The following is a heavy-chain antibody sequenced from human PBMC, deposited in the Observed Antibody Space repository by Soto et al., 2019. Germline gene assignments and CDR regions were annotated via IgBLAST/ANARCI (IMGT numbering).Heavy chain of an antibody. CDR1: GGSISSSSYY. CDR2: IYYSGST. CDR3: ARLLSCTNGVCRLYFDL. J-gene: IGHJ2*01. V-gene: IGHV4-39*01. Sequence: QLQLQESGPGLVKPSETLSLTCTVSGGSISSSSYYWGWIRQPPGKGLEWIGSIYYSGSTYYNPSLKSRVTISVDTSKNQFSLKLSSVTAADTAVYYCARLLSCTNGVCRLYFDLWGRGTLVTVSS. D-gene: IGHD2-8*01.